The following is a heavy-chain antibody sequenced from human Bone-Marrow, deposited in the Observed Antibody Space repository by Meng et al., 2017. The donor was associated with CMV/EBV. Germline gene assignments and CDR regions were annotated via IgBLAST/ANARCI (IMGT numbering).Heavy chain of an antibody. CDR2: ISSSSSYI. V-gene: IGHV3-21*01. D-gene: IGHD1-14*01. CDR1: GFTVSSNY. J-gene: IGHJ6*02. CDR3: ARGTGGTPWPGMDV. Sequence: GESLKISCAASGFTVSSNYMSWVRQAPGKGLEWVSSISSSSSYIYYADSVKGRFTISRDNAKNSLYLQMNSLRAEDTAVYYCARGTGGTPWPGMDVWGQGTTVTVSS.